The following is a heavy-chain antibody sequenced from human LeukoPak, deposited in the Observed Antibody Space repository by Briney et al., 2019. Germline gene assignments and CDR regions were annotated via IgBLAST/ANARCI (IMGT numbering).Heavy chain of an antibody. Sequence: GGSLRLSCAASGFTFSNYEFNWVRQAPGKGLEWVSYISSSGRNIYYADSLKGRFTISRDNSKNTVYLQMNSLRADDTAVYYCAKDRLPMGAVDGNGDHFDYWGQGTPVTVSS. J-gene: IGHJ4*02. CDR3: AKDRLPMGAVDGNGDHFDY. D-gene: IGHD6-19*01. V-gene: IGHV3-48*03. CDR1: GFTFSNYE. CDR2: ISSSGRNI.